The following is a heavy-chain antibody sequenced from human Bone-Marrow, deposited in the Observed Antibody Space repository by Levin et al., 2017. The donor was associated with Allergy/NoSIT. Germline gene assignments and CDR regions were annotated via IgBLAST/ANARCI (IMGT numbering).Heavy chain of an antibody. CDR1: GYSISSGYY. CDR2: IYHSGST. CDR3: ARACSSGYPPLGY. D-gene: IGHD3-22*01. V-gene: IGHV4-38-2*01. Sequence: SETLSLTCAVSGYSISSGYYWGWIRQPPGKGLEWIGSIYHSGSTYYNPSLKSRVTISVDTSKNQFSLKLSSVTAADTAVYYCARACSSGYPPLGYWGQGTLVTVSS. J-gene: IGHJ4*02.